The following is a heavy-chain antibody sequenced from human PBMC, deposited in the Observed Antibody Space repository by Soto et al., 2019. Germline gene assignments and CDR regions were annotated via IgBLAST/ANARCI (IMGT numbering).Heavy chain of an antibody. CDR2: MNPNSGDT. Sequence: QVQLVQSGAEVKKPGASVKVSCKASGYTFTSYDINWVRQATGQGLEGMGWMNPNSGDTGYAQNFQGRVTMTRNTSISTAYMELSSLRSEDTAVYYCARVGIAAAWYQWFGPWGQGTLVTVSS. J-gene: IGHJ5*02. V-gene: IGHV1-8*01. D-gene: IGHD6-13*01. CDR3: ARVGIAAAWYQWFGP. CDR1: GYTFTSYD.